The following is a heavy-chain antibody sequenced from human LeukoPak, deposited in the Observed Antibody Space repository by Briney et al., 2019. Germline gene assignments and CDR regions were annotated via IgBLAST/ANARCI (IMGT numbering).Heavy chain of an antibody. CDR2: IYYSGST. CDR3: ARDYGDHYFDY. V-gene: IGHV4-39*02. D-gene: IGHD4-17*01. CDR1: GGSISNSNYY. J-gene: IGHJ4*02. Sequence: SETLSLTCTVSGGSISNSNYYWGWIRQPPGKGLEWIGSIYYSGSTYYNPSLKSRVTISADTSKNQFSLKLSSVTAADTAVYYCARDYGDHYFDYWGQGTLVTVSS.